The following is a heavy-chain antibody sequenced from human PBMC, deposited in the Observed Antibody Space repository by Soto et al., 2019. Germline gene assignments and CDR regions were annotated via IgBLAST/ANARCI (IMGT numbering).Heavy chain of an antibody. CDR1: GFTFSSYA. J-gene: IGHJ4*02. D-gene: IGHD3-22*01. V-gene: IGHV3-23*01. CDR2: ISGSGGST. Sequence: GGSLRLSCAASGFTFSSYAMSWVRQAPGKGLEWVSAISGSGGSTYYADFVKGRFTISRDNSKNTLYLQMNSLRAEDTAVYYCAKDQTDYYDTSAYYWGQGPLVTVSS. CDR3: AKDQTDYYDTSAYY.